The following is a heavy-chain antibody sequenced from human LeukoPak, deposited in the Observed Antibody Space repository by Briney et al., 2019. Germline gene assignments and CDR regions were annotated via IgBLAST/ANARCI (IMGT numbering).Heavy chain of an antibody. CDR3: ARGVTGTTSGWFDP. CDR1: GYTFTGYY. CDR2: MNPNSGNT. V-gene: IGHV1-8*02. D-gene: IGHD1-1*01. J-gene: IGHJ5*02. Sequence: ASVKVSCKASGYTFTGYYMHWVRQAPGQGLEWMGWMNPNSGNTGYAQKFQGRVTMTRNTSISTAYMELSSLRSEDTAVYYCARGVTGTTSGWFDPWGQGTLVTVSS.